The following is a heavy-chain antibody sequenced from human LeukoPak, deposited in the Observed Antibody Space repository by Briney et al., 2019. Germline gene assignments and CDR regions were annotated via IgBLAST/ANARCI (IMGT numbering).Heavy chain of an antibody. Sequence: PAGYLSCSCSASGFTSSSYWMDWVRQAPGKGLVWFSRINSDDRSTSYADSVKGRFTISRDNAKNTLYLQMNSLRAEDTAVYYCARVSASGGGLPPDYWGQGTLVTVSS. D-gene: IGHD2-15*01. V-gene: IGHV3-74*01. CDR3: ARVSASGGGLPPDY. CDR1: GFTSSSYW. CDR2: INSDDRST. J-gene: IGHJ4*02.